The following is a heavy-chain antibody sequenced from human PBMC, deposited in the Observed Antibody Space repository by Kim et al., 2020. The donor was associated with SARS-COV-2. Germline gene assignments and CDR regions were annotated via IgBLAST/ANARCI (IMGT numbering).Heavy chain of an antibody. CDR2: TYYRSKWFN. V-gene: IGHV6-1*01. Sequence: SQTLSLTCAISGVSVSSNNAAWNWIRQSPSRGLEWLGRTYYRSKWFNDYALSVKSRITINPDTSKNHFSLQLSSVTPEDTAVYYCANGGSGLGGMNVWGQGTTVTVSS. J-gene: IGHJ6*02. CDR3: ANGGSGLGGMNV. D-gene: IGHD3-16*01. CDR1: GVSVSSNNAA.